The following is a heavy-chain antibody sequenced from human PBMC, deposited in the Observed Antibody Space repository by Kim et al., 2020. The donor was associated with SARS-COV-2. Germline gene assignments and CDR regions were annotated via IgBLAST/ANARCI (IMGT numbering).Heavy chain of an antibody. J-gene: IGHJ6*02. Sequence: SETLSLTCAVYGGSFSVYYWSWIRQPPGKGLEWIGEINHSGSTNYNPSLKSRVTISGDTSKNQFSLKLSSVTAADTAVYYCARHEPTPPAPYYYYYGMDVWGQGTTVTVSS. CDR3: ARHEPTPPAPYYYYYGMDV. V-gene: IGHV4-34*01. CDR1: GGSFSVYY. CDR2: INHSGST. D-gene: IGHD2-2*01.